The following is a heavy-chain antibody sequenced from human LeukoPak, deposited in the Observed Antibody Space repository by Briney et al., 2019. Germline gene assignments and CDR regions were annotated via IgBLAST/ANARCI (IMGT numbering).Heavy chain of an antibody. D-gene: IGHD3-10*01. Sequence: HPGGSLRLSCAASGFNFDAYAMHWVRQAPGKGLQWVSLISAGGGSTYYADSVKGRFTISRDNSKNTLYLQMNSLRAEDTAVYYCAKAMVRGVVDAFDIWGQGTMVTVSS. CDR3: AKAMVRGVVDAFDI. CDR2: ISAGGGST. J-gene: IGHJ3*02. CDR1: GFNFDAYA. V-gene: IGHV3-23*01.